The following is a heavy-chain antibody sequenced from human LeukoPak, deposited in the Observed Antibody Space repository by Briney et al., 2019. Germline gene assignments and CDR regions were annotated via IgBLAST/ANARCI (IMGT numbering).Heavy chain of an antibody. D-gene: IGHD2-2*01. Sequence: PSETLSLTCTVSVGFLRHYYRSGIRQPPAKGLEWIGYIYDSGCTNYNPSLTGRVTISVDTSKNEFSLQRSSVTAADTAVYYCAGHCSSSSCYGLDYWGQGTLVTVSS. CDR2: IYDSGCT. J-gene: IGHJ4*02. V-gene: IGHV4-59*01. CDR3: AGHCSSSSCYGLDY. CDR1: VGFLRHYY.